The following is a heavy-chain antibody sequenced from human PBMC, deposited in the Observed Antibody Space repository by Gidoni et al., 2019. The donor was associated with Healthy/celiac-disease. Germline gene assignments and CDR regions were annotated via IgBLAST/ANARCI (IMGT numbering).Heavy chain of an antibody. Sequence: QPRLQESGPGLVKPSEPLSLTCTVSGGPISSPCYYWGWTRQPPGKGLEWIASIYYSGSTYYNPSLKCRGTISVDTSKNQFSLKLSSVAAADTAVYYCARHGRYSGSYLDAFDIWGQGTMVTVSS. CDR1: GGPISSPCYY. CDR2: IYYSGST. CDR3: ARHGRYSGSYLDAFDI. J-gene: IGHJ3*02. V-gene: IGHV4-39*01. D-gene: IGHD1-26*01.